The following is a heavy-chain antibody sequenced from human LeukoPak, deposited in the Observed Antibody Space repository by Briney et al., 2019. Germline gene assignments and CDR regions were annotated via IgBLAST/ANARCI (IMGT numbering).Heavy chain of an antibody. D-gene: IGHD4-17*01. CDR1: GFTFSSYG. V-gene: IGHV3-23*01. CDR3: ARSYYGDYENRWFDP. CDR2: ISGSGGST. J-gene: IGHJ5*02. Sequence: QSGGSLRLSCAASGFTFSSYGMSWVRQAPGKGLEWVSAISGSGGSTYYADSVKGRFTISRDNSKNTLYLQMNSLRAEDTAVYYCARSYYGDYENRWFDPWGQGTLVTVSS.